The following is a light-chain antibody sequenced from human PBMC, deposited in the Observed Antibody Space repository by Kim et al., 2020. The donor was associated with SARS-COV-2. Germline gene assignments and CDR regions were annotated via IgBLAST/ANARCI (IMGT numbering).Light chain of an antibody. Sequence: GQRVPISCTGNSSNIGAGYYVHWYQPLPGTAPKVLIYGNKNRPSGVPDRFSGSQSGTSASLAITGLQAADEGDYYCQTFDSSLREVFGGGTQLTVL. CDR1: SSNIGAGYY. CDR2: GNK. V-gene: IGLV1-40*01. CDR3: QTFDSSLREV. J-gene: IGLJ2*01.